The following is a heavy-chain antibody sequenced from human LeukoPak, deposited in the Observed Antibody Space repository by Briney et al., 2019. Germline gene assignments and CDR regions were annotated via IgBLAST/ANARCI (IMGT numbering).Heavy chain of an antibody. V-gene: IGHV4-59*01. D-gene: IGHD3-22*01. CDR2: IYYSGST. J-gene: IGHJ6*02. CDR1: GGSLSSYY. CDR3: ARATYYDSSGYLRYSYYYGMDV. Sequence: SETLSLTCTVSGGSLSSYYWSWIRQPPGKGLEWIGYIYYSGSTNYNPSLKSRVTISVDTSKNQFSLKLSSVTAADTAVYYCARATYYDSSGYLRYSYYYGMDVWGQGTTVTVSS.